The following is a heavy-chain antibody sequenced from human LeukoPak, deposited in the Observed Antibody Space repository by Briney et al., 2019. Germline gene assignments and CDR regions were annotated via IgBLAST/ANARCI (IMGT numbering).Heavy chain of an antibody. V-gene: IGHV1-69*04. CDR3: ARDSPSGGKYYFDY. CDR1: GGTFSSYA. Sequence: GASVKVSCKASGGTFSSYAISWVRQAPGQGLEWMGRIIPILGIANYAQKFQGRVTITADKSTSSAYMELSSLRSEDTAVYYCARDSPSGGKYYFDYWGQGTLVTVSS. D-gene: IGHD3-10*01. J-gene: IGHJ4*02. CDR2: IIPILGIA.